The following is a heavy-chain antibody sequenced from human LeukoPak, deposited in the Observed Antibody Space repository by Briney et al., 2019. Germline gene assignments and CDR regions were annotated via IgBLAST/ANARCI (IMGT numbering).Heavy chain of an antibody. CDR2: ISASGVST. CDR1: GFTFSSYA. CDR3: ARHTVTTSPWYFDY. D-gene: IGHD4-17*01. Sequence: GGSLRLSCAASGFTFSSYAMSWVRQAPGKGLEWVSAISASGVSTYYADSVKGRFTISRDTSKSTLYLQLNSLRAEDTAVYYCARHTVTTSPWYFDYWGQGTLVTVSS. V-gene: IGHV3-23*01. J-gene: IGHJ4*02.